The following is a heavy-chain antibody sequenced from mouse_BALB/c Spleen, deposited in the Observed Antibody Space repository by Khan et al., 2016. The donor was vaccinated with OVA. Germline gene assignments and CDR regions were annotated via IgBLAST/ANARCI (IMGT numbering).Heavy chain of an antibody. CDR1: GYTFTSYW. D-gene: IGHD1-1*01. CDR2: TNPTNGRT. V-gene: IGHV1S81*02. CDR3: ARSKKIVATYFDY. J-gene: IGHJ2*01. Sequence: QVQLQQSGAELVKAGASVKMSCKASGYTFTSYWMHWVKQRPGQGLEWFAETNPTNGRTYYNEKFKSKATLTVDKSSSTAYMLLSGPTFEDSAVYYCARSKKIVATYFDYWGQGTTLTVSS.